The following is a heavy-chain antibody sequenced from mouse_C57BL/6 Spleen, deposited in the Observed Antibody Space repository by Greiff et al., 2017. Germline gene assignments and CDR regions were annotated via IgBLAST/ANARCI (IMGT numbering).Heavy chain of an antibody. J-gene: IGHJ4*01. CDR3: ARGSYPST. CDR1: GFTFSDYG. Sequence: EVKLMESGGGLVKPGGSLKLSCAASGFTFSDYGMHWVRQAPEKGLEWVAYISSGSSTIYYADTVKGRFTISRDNAKNTRFLQMTSLRSEDTAMYYCARGSYPSTGGQGTSVTVSS. D-gene: IGHD1-1*01. V-gene: IGHV5-17*01. CDR2: ISSGSSTI.